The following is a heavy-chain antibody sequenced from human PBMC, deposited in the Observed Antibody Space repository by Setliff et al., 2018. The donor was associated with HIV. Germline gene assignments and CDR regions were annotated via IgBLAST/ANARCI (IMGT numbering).Heavy chain of an antibody. D-gene: IGHD6-19*01. CDR1: GGTFSSHA. Sequence: SVKVSCKASGGTFSSHAISWVRQAPGQGLEWMGGIIPMFGTANYAQNFQGGVTITADESTSTAYMELSSLRSEDTAVYYCARSASGWYDYFDYWGQGALVTVSS. V-gene: IGHV1-69*13. J-gene: IGHJ4*02. CDR3: ARSASGWYDYFDY. CDR2: IIPMFGTA.